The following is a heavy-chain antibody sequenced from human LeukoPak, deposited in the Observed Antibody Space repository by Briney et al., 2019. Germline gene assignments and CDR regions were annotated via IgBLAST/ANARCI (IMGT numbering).Heavy chain of an antibody. V-gene: IGHV4-59*01. CDR2: IYYSGST. D-gene: IGHD3-10*01. CDR1: GGSISSYY. CDR3: ARGGYYGSGSYYSTNNWFDP. Sequence: PSETQSLTCTVSGGSISSYYWSWIRQPPGKGLEWIGYIYYSGSTNYNPSLKSRVTISVDTSKNQFSLKLSSVTAADTAVYYCARGGYYGSGSYYSTNNWFDPWGQGTLVTVSS. J-gene: IGHJ5*02.